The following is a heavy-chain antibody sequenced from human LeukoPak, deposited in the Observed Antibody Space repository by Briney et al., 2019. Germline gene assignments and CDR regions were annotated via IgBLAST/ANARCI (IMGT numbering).Heavy chain of an antibody. CDR2: IFHSGIA. CDR3: AGGGEAWELLGY. D-gene: IGHD3-10*02. V-gene: IGHV4-4*02. Sequence: LETLSLTCAVSGGSITNNHYWTWVRQPPGRGLEWIADIFHSGIANYNPSLKSRVTISMDKSKNQFSLTLSSVIAADTAVYYCAGGGEAWELLGYWGQGTLVTVSS. CDR1: GGSITNNHY. J-gene: IGHJ4*02.